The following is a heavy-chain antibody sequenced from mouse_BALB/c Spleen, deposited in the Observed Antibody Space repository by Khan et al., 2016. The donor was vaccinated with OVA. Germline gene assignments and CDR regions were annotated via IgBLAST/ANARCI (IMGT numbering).Heavy chain of an antibody. CDR3: ARWDYAAPNC. Sequence: EVQLQESGPGLVKPSQSLSLTCTVTGYSITSDYAWNWIRQFPGNKLEWMGFISYSGSTSYNPSLKSRISITRDTSKNQFFLQLNSVTTEDTATYYCARWDYAAPNCWGQGTTLTVSA. CDR1: GYSITSDYA. CDR2: ISYSGST. D-gene: IGHD2-4*01. J-gene: IGHJ2*01. V-gene: IGHV3-2*02.